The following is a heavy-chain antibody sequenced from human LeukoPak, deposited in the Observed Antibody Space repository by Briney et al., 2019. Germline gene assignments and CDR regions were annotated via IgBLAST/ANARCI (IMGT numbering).Heavy chain of an antibody. CDR1: GFSFTTYW. D-gene: IGHD3-10*01. J-gene: IGHJ4*02. V-gene: IGHV3-7*01. CDR2: IKQDGTEK. CDR3: AKLAKYFYGSETYYFFEH. Sequence: GGSLRPSCGASGFSFTTYWMGWVRQAPGKGLEWVANIKQDGTEKYYVDSVKGRFTISRDNAKNSLYLQMNSLRVEDTAVYYCAKLAKYFYGSETYYFFEHWGQGTPVTASS.